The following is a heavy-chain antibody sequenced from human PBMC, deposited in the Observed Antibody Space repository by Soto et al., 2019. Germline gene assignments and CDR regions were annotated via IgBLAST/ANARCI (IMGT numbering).Heavy chain of an antibody. Sequence: EVQLVESGGGLIQPGGSLRLSCEASGFTVSDNYMTWVRQAPGKGLEWVSLIYSDVYSAGTTYYADSVKDRFTIFRDNSKNTLYLQMDSLRAEDTAVYFCARELVEVINSNADYYGLDVWGQGTTVTVSS. V-gene: IGHV3-53*01. J-gene: IGHJ6*02. CDR1: GFTVSDNY. D-gene: IGHD2-8*02. CDR3: ARELVEVINSNADYYGLDV. CDR2: IYSDVYSAGTT.